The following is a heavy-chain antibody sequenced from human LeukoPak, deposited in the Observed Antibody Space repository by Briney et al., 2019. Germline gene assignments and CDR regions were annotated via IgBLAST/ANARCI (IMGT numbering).Heavy chain of an antibody. D-gene: IGHD4-11*01. CDR2: MNSDGSSI. J-gene: IGHJ4*02. CDR1: GFTFSRYW. Sequence: GGSLRLSSAASGFTFSRYWMHWVRQAPGKGLVWVARMNSDGSSINYGDSVKGRFTISRDNAKNSLYLQMNSLRAEDTAVYYCASPLTTVKVNYWGQGTLVTVSS. V-gene: IGHV3-74*01. CDR3: ASPLTTVKVNY.